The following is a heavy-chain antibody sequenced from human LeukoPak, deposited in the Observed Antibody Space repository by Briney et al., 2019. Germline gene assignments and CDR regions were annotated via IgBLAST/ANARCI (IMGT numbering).Heavy chain of an antibody. Sequence: GGSLRLSCAASGFTFSSYWMSWVRQAPGKGLEWVANIKHDGSEKYYVDSVKGRFTSSRDNAKNSLYLQMNSLRAEDTAVYYCARVAWGDYYDSSGYYYGGAFDIWGQGTMVTVSS. CDR1: GFTFSSYW. V-gene: IGHV3-7*01. CDR2: IKHDGSEK. J-gene: IGHJ3*02. D-gene: IGHD3-22*01. CDR3: ARVAWGDYYDSSGYYYGGAFDI.